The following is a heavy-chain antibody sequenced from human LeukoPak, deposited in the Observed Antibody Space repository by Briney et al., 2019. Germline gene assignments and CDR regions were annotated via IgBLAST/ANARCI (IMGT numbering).Heavy chain of an antibody. V-gene: IGHV3-74*01. CDR2: INTDGSST. J-gene: IGHJ4*02. CDR3: ARSTIAAQGPTNY. Sequence: GGSLRLSCAASGFTFSNYWTHWVRQAPGKGLVWVSRINTDGSSTSYADSVKGRFTISRDNAKNTLYLQMSSLRAEDTAVYYCARSTIAAQGPTNYWGQGTLVTVSS. CDR1: GFTFSNYW. D-gene: IGHD6-13*01.